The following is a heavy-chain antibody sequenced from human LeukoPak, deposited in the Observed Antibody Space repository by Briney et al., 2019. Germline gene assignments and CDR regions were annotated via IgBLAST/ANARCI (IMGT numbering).Heavy chain of an antibody. CDR1: GYSISSGYY. CDR2: IYHSGST. J-gene: IGHJ4*02. V-gene: IGHV4-38-2*01. Sequence: SETLSLTCAVSGYSISSGYYWGWIRQPPGKGLEWIGSIYHSGSTYYNPSLKSRVTISVDTSKNQFSLKLSSVTAADTAVYYCASNYGDYYLDYWGQGTLVTVSS. D-gene: IGHD4-17*01. CDR3: ASNYGDYYLDY.